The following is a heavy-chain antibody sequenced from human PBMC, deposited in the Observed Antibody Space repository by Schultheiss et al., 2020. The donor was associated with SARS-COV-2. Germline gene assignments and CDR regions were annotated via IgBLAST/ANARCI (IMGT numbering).Heavy chain of an antibody. J-gene: IGHJ4*02. CDR1: GFTFSSYW. CDR3: ARDPLGRDGYNSLDF. D-gene: IGHD5-24*01. CDR2: IKEDGTDK. V-gene: IGHV3-7*03. Sequence: GGSLRLSCAASGFTFSSYWMSWVRQAPGKGLVWLANIKEDGTDKYYVDSVKGRFTISRDNAKNSLYLQMNSLRAEDTAVYYCARDPLGRDGYNSLDFWGQGTLVTVSS.